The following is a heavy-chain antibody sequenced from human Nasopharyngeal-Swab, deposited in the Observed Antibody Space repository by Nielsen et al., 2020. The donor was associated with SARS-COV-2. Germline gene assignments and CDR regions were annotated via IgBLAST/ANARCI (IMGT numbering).Heavy chain of an antibody. Sequence: GASLKISCKGSGYSFTSYWIGWVRQLLGKGLEWMGIIYPGDSDTRYSPSFQGQVTISADKSISTAYLQWSSLKASDTAMYYCARWYSSSTYYYYYYMDVWGKGTTVTVSS. D-gene: IGHD6-6*01. J-gene: IGHJ6*03. V-gene: IGHV5-51*01. CDR2: IYPGDSDT. CDR1: GYSFTSYW. CDR3: ARWYSSSTYYYYYYMDV.